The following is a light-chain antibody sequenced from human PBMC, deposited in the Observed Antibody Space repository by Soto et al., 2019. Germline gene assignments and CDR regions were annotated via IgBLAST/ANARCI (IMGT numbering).Light chain of an antibody. CDR3: QHYNNWPPWT. J-gene: IGKJ1*01. CDR1: QSVSTN. V-gene: IGKV3-15*01. Sequence: EIVMTQSPATLSVSPGERATLSCRASQSVSTNLAWYQQKPGQAPRLLIYGASTRATGIPARFSGSGSGTGFTLTISSLQSEDFAVYYCQHYNNWPPWTFGQGTKVVIK. CDR2: GAS.